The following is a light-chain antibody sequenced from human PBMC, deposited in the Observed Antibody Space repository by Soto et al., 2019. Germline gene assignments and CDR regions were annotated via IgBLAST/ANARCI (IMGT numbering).Light chain of an antibody. CDR2: GVS. J-gene: IGKJ4*01. CDR1: QSITTN. V-gene: IGKV3D-15*01. Sequence: EIVMTQSPATLSVSPGEGVTFSCRASQSITTNLAWYQQKPGQSPRLLIYGVSTRASGIPARFSGSGSGTDFPLTISSLQSEDFAVYYCQQYISWPLTFGGGTNVEI. CDR3: QQYISWPLT.